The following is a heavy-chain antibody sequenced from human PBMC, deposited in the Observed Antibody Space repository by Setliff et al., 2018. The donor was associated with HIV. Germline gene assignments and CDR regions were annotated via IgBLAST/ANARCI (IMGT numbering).Heavy chain of an antibody. V-gene: IGHV3-21*01. CDR3: ARDGTAAAPTWFDP. CDR2: ISSSSSYI. Sequence: AGGSLRLSCAASGFTFSSYTMHWVRQAPGKGLEWVSSISSSSSYIYYADSVQGRFTISRDNAKNSLYLQMNSLRAEDTAVYYCARDGTAAAPTWFDPWGQGTLVTVSS. D-gene: IGHD6-13*01. J-gene: IGHJ5*02. CDR1: GFTFSSYT.